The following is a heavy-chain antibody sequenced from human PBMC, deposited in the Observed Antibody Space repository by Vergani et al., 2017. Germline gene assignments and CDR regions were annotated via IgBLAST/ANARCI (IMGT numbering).Heavy chain of an antibody. CDR1: GYSFTNYW. J-gene: IGHJ4*02. D-gene: IGHD6-25*01. CDR2: IHPADSDT. V-gene: IGHV5-51*01. CDR3: ARLYGRDRSGSKYFDY. Sequence: EVQLVQSGAEVKKPGESLKISCQISGYSFTNYWIVWVRQMPGKGLEWMGIIHPADSDTRYSPSFQGQVTISVDKSISTAYLQRSSLRASDSAMYYCARLYGRDRSGSKYFDYWGQGTLVTVSS.